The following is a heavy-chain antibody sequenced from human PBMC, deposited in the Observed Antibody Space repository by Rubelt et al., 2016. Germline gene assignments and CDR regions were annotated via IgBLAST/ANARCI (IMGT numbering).Heavy chain of an antibody. Sequence: VQLVESGGGLVQPGGSLRLSCAASGFTFSNYAMHWVRQAPGNGLAWVAVISYDGSITYYADTVKVRVNHTSDNSKNTLFLQINSLRADDTAVYYCAIAASTTRASFVFDIWGQGTMVTVSS. J-gene: IGHJ3*02. D-gene: IGHD1-7*01. CDR3: AIAASTTRASFVFDI. CDR1: GFTFSNYA. V-gene: IGHV3-30-3*01. CDR2: ISYDGSIT.